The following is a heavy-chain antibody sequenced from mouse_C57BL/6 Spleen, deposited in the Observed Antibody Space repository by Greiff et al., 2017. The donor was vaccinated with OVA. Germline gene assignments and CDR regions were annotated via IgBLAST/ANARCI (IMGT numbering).Heavy chain of an antibody. Sequence: EVKLMESGGGLVKPGGSLKLSCAASGFTFSDYGMHWVRQAPEKGLEWVAYISSGSSTIYYADTVKGRFTISRDNAKNTLFLQMTSLRSEDTAMYYCARTSYYDYDGFAYWGQGTLVTVSA. D-gene: IGHD2-4*01. CDR2: ISSGSSTI. CDR3: ARTSYYDYDGFAY. J-gene: IGHJ3*01. CDR1: GFTFSDYG. V-gene: IGHV5-17*01.